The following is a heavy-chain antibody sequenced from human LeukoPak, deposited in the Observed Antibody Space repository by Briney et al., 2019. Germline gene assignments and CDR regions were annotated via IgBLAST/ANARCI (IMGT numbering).Heavy chain of an antibody. Sequence: GGSLRLSCAASGFIFSDYYMGWVRLAPGKGLEWVSYISNKGSSSTTYYADSVKGRFTISRDDAQNSLYLQMNSLRADDTAVYYCAKDILAAGLFFDYWGQGILVTVSS. D-gene: IGHD6-13*01. CDR1: GFIFSDYY. J-gene: IGHJ4*02. CDR2: ISNKGSSSTT. V-gene: IGHV3-11*01. CDR3: AKDILAAGLFFDY.